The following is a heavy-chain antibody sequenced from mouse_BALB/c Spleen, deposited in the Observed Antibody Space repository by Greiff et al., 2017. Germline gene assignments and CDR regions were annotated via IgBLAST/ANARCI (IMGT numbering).Heavy chain of an antibody. D-gene: IGHD2-2*01. CDR3: ARGGYDGAWFAY. CDR2: IDPENGNT. CDR1: GFNIKDYY. J-gene: IGHJ3*01. V-gene: IGHV14-1*02. Sequence: VQLQQSGAELVRPGALVKLSCKASGFNIKDYYMHWVKQRPEQGLEWIGWIDPENGNTIYDPKFQGKASITADTSSNTAYLQLSSLTSEDTAVYCCARGGYDGAWFAYWGQGTLVTVSA.